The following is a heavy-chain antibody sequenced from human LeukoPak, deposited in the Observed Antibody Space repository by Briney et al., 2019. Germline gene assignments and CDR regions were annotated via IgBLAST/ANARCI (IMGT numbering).Heavy chain of an antibody. CDR3: ARELYCSSTRCYPDY. V-gene: IGHV1-69*04. CDR2: IIPILGIA. CDR1: GGTFSSYT. Sequence: SVKVSCKASGGTFSSYTISWVRQAPGQGLEWMGRIIPILGIANYAQKFQGRVTITADKSTSTAYMELSSLRSEDTAVYYCARELYCSSTRCYPDYWGQGTLVTVSS. J-gene: IGHJ4*02. D-gene: IGHD2-2*01.